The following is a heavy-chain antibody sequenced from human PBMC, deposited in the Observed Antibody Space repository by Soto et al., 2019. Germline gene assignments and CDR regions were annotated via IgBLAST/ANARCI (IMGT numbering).Heavy chain of an antibody. V-gene: IGHV4-4*07. D-gene: IGHD3-22*01. J-gene: IGHJ4*02. CDR3: ASQDYDKSGYYFDY. CDR1: GGSVSSQY. CDR2: IYNGGIP. Sequence: SETLSLTCTVSGGSVSSQYWSWIRQPAGKGLEWIGRIYNGGIPLIHPSLESRVALSLDTSKNQFSLTLSSVTAADTATYYCASQDYDKSGYYFDYWGRGTLVTVSS.